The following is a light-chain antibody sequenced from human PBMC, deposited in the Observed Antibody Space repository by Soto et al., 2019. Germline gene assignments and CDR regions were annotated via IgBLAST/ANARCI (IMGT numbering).Light chain of an antibody. CDR2: GAS. Sequence: EIVMTQSPATLSVSPGERVTLSCRASQSVNNKLAWYQQKPGQGPRLLIYGASTRATGIPVRFSGSGSGTEFTLTISSLQSEDFAIYYCQQYDKWPPYTFGQGTKLEIK. CDR1: QSVNNK. J-gene: IGKJ2*01. V-gene: IGKV3-15*01. CDR3: QQYDKWPPYT.